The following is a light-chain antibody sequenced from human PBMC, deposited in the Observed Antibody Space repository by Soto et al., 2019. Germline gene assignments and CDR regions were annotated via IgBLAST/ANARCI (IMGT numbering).Light chain of an antibody. V-gene: IGLV1-40*01. CDR1: SSNIGAGYD. J-gene: IGLJ2*01. CDR3: QSYDSSLSGSHVV. Sequence: QSVLTQPPSVSVAPGQSVTISCTGSSSNIGAGYDVHWYQQLPGTAPKLLIYGNSNRPSGVPDRFSGSKSGTTASLAITGLQAEDEADYYCQSYDSSLSGSHVVFGGGTKLTVL. CDR2: GNS.